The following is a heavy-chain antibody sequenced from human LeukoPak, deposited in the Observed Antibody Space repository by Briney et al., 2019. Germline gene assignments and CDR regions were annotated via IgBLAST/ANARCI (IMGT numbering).Heavy chain of an antibody. D-gene: IGHD3-10*01. CDR1: GFTFSSYA. V-gene: IGHV3-23*01. Sequence: GGSLRLSCAAAGFTFSSYAMSWVRQAPGKGLEWVSAISGSGGSTYYADSVKGRFTISRDNSKNTLYLQMNSLRAEDTAVYYCAKARFGELWGLDYWGQGTLVTVSS. CDR3: AKARFGELWGLDY. CDR2: ISGSGGST. J-gene: IGHJ4*02.